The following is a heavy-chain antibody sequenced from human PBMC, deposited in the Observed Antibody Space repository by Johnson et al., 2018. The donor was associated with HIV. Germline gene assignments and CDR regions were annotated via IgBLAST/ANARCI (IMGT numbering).Heavy chain of an antibody. CDR2: ISNDGRNT. V-gene: IGHV3-30*04. CDR1: GFTFSSYA. CDR3: ARDGGDSYGDAFDI. J-gene: IGHJ3*02. D-gene: IGHD5-18*01. Sequence: QVQLVESGGGVVQPGRSLRLSCAASGFTFSSYAMHWVRQAPGKGLEWVAVISNDGRNTYYADSVKGRLTISRDNSKNTLYLQMNSLRAEDTAVYYCARDGGDSYGDAFDIWGQGTMVTVSS.